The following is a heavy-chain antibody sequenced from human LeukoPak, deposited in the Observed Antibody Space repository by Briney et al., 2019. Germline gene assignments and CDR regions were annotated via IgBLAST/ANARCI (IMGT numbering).Heavy chain of an antibody. V-gene: IGHV5-10-1*01. CDR1: GYSFTTYW. CDR2: IDPSDSYT. Sequence: GESLKISCKGSGYSFTTYWITWVRQMPGKGLEWMGRIDPSDSYTNYSPSFQGHVTISADKSISTAYLQWSSLKASDTAMYYCASSAIPAGYSYGYEDYWGQGTLVTVSS. J-gene: IGHJ4*02. D-gene: IGHD5-18*01. CDR3: ASSAIPAGYSYGYEDY.